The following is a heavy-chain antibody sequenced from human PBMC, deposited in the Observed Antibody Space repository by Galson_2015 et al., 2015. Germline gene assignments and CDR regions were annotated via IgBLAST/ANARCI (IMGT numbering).Heavy chain of an antibody. V-gene: IGHV3-30*18. J-gene: IGHJ4*02. CDR2: ISYDGSNK. CDR1: GFTFSSYG. D-gene: IGHD3-9*01. Sequence: SLRLSCAASGFTFSSYGMHWVRQAPGKGLEWVAVISYDGSNKYYANSVKGRFTISRDNSKNTLYLQMNSLRAEDTAVYYCAKDNRVLRYFDWLLIPDYWGQGTLVTVSS. CDR3: AKDNRVLRYFDWLLIPDY.